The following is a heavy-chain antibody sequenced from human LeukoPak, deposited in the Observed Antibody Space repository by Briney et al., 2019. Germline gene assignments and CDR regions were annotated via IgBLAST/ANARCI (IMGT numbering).Heavy chain of an antibody. Sequence: PSETLSLTCTVSGGSISSGGYYWSWIRQHPGKGLEWIGYIYYSGSTYYNPSLKSRVTISVDTSKNQFSLKLSSVTAADTAVYYCARFNWNDVFFDYWGQGTLVTVSS. CDR2: IYYSGST. J-gene: IGHJ4*02. D-gene: IGHD1-1*01. CDR1: GGSISSGGYY. CDR3: ARFNWNDVFFDY. V-gene: IGHV4-31*03.